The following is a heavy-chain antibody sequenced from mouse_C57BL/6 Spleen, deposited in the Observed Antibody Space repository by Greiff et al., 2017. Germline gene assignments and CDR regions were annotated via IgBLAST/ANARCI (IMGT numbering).Heavy chain of an antibody. V-gene: IGHV1-20*01. Sequence: EVKVVESGPELVKPGASVKISCKASGYSFTGYFMNWVMQSHGKSLEWIGRINPYNGDTFYNQKFKGKATLTVDKSSSTAHMELRSLTSEDSAVYYCARGGEYGSSSLFAYWGQGTLVTVSA. CDR1: GYSFTGYF. CDR3: ARGGEYGSSSLFAY. CDR2: INPYNGDT. J-gene: IGHJ3*01. D-gene: IGHD1-1*01.